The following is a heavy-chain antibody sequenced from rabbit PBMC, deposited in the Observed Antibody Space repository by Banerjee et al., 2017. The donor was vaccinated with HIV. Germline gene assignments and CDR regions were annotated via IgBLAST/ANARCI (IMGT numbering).Heavy chain of an antibody. CDR2: IYAGRGTT. J-gene: IGHJ4*01. Sequence: QEQLEETGGGLVQPGGSLTLSCKASGFDFSNYWMTWVRQAPGKGLEWIGAIYAGRGTTYYAIWAKGRFTISKTSSTTVTLQMTSLTAADTATYFCARDLAGVIGWNFNLWGPGTLVTVS. CDR1: GFDFSNYW. V-gene: IGHV1S45*01. D-gene: IGHD4-1*01. CDR3: ARDLAGVIGWNFNL.